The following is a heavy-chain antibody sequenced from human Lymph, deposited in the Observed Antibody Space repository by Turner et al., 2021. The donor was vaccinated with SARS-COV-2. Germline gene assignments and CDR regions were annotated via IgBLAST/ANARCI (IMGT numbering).Heavy chain of an antibody. CDR2: ISYDGFNK. CDR1: GFTFSTYA. J-gene: IGHJ3*02. CDR3: ARGSGSYLSAFDI. Sequence: QVQLVVSGGGVVQPGRSLRLPCAASGFTFSTYAIHWVRQAPGKGLEWVAVISYDGFNKYYSDSVKGQFTISRDNSKNTLYLQMSSLRAEDTAVYYCARGSGSYLSAFDIWGQGTMVTVSS. V-gene: IGHV3-30*04. D-gene: IGHD1-26*01.